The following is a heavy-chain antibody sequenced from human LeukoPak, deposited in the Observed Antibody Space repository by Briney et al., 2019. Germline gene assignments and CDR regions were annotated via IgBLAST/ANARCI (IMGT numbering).Heavy chain of an antibody. J-gene: IGHJ4*02. CDR2: IYSGGST. D-gene: IGHD2-15*01. V-gene: IGHV3-53*01. Sequence: GGSLRLSCAASGFTVSRNYLSWVRQAPGEGLEWVSVIYSGGSTYYADSVKGRFTISRDNSKNTLYLQMNSLRAEDTAVYYCAREYCSGGSCWFDYWGQGTLVTVSS. CDR1: GFTVSRNY. CDR3: AREYCSGGSCWFDY.